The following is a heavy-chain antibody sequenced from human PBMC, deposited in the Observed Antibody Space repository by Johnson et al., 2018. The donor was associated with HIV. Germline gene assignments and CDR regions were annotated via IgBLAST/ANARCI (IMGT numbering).Heavy chain of an antibody. J-gene: IGHJ3*02. D-gene: IGHD5-24*01. V-gene: IGHV3-30*18. CDR2: ISYDGSNK. CDR3: AKGYTSADGAFDI. Sequence: QVQLVESGGGVVQPGRSLRLSCAASGFTFSSYGMHWVRQAPGKGLEWVAVISYDGSNKYYADSVKCRFTISRDNSKNTLFLQMNSLRAGDTAVYYCAKGYTSADGAFDIWGQGTMVTVSS. CDR1: GFTFSSYG.